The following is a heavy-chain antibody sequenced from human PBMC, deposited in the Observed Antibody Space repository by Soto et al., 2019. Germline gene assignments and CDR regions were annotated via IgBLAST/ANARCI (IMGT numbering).Heavy chain of an antibody. CDR3: VRDGTKTLRDWFDP. CDR2: IYATGTT. V-gene: IGHV4-4*07. Sequence: PSETLSLTCTVSGASISGYYWSWIRKSAGKGLEWIGRIYATGTTDYNPSLKGRVMMSVDTSKKRFSLRLRSVTAADTAVYYCVRDGTKTLRDWFDPWGQGISVTVSS. J-gene: IGHJ5*02. D-gene: IGHD1-1*01. CDR1: GASISGYY.